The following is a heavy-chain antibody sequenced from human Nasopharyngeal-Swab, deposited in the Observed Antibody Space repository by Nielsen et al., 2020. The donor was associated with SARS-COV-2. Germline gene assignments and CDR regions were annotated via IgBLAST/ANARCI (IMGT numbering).Heavy chain of an antibody. V-gene: IGHV4-34*01. CDR1: GGSFNGFY. J-gene: IGHJ6*02. CDR2: INHNERT. Sequence: SEPLSLTCSVSGGSFNGFYWNWIRQPPGKGLEWIGEINHNERTNYNPSLKSRVTMSVDTSTNQVSLKLNSLTATDTAVYYCARAGRVGDAYTGLDVWGQRTTVTVSS. D-gene: IGHD5-24*01. CDR3: ARAGRVGDAYTGLDV.